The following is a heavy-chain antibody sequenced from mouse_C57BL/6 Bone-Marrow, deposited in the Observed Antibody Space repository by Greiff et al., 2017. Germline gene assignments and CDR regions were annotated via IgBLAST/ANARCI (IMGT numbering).Heavy chain of an antibody. Sequence: QVQLQQPGAELVRPGSSVKLSCKASGYTFTSYWMDWVKQRPGQGLEWIGNIYPSDSETHYNQKFKDKATLTVDKSSSTAYMQLSSLTSEDSAVYCCARKNSYCWYFDVWGTGTTVTVSS. D-gene: IGHD5-2*01. CDR2: IYPSDSET. CDR1: GYTFTSYW. CDR3: ARKNSYCWYFDV. V-gene: IGHV1-61*01. J-gene: IGHJ1*03.